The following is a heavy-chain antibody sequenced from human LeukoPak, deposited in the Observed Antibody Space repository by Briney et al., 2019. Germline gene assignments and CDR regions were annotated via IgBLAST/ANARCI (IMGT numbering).Heavy chain of an antibody. CDR2: MNSDGTVT. V-gene: IGHV3-74*01. CDR1: GFTLSGYW. D-gene: IGHD2-21*01. Sequence: GGSLKLSCAASGFTLSGYWMHWVRQAPGEGLVWVSRMNSDGTVTTYADSVRGRFTISRDNAKNTLYLQLSSLRAEDTAVYYCARYVVASACFDSWGQGTPVTVSS. J-gene: IGHJ4*02. CDR3: ARYVVASACFDS.